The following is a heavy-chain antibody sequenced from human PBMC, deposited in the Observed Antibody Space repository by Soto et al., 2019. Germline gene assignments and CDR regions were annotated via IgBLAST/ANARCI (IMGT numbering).Heavy chain of an antibody. D-gene: IGHD3-10*01. Sequence: QVHPVQSGAEVKKPGASVKVSGKTSGGSFNNYAVSWVRQAPGQGLEWMGGIIPNFDTPNNAQKFQDRVTILADETTNTVSMELRRFRSNDTAVYYCGVEMVREILIFESSGMHVWGEGTTGIVSS. CDR1: GGSFNNYA. V-gene: IGHV1-69*01. CDR2: IIPNFDTP. J-gene: IGHJ6*04. CDR3: GVEMVREILIFESSGMHV.